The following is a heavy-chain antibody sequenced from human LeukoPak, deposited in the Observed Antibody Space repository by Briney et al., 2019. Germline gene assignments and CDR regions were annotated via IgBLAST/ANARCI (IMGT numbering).Heavy chain of an antibody. Sequence: ASVKVSCKASGYTFTSYGISWVRQAPGQGLEWMGWISAYNGNTNYAQKLQGRVTMTTDTSTSTAYMELRSLRSDDTAVYYCAREGPWGSGSYYNAQIQFDPWGQGTLVTVSS. J-gene: IGHJ5*02. CDR2: ISAYNGNT. D-gene: IGHD3-10*01. V-gene: IGHV1-18*01. CDR1: GYTFTSYG. CDR3: AREGPWGSGSYYNAQIQFDP.